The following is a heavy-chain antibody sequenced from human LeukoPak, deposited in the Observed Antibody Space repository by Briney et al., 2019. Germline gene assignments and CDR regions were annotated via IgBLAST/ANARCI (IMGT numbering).Heavy chain of an antibody. CDR1: GGSISSGSYY. D-gene: IGHD6-13*01. CDR3: ATIAAAGTEYFDY. J-gene: IGHJ4*02. CDR2: IYTSGST. V-gene: IGHV4-61*02. Sequence: SQTLSLTCTVSGGSISSGSYYWSWIRQPPGKGLEWIGRIYTSGSTNYNPSLKSRVTISVDTSKNQFSLKLSSVTAADTALYYCATIAAAGTEYFDYWGQGTLVTVSS.